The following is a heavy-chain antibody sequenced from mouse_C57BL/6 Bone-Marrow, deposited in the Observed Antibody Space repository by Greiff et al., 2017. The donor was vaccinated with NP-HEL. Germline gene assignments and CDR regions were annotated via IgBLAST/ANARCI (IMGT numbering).Heavy chain of an antibody. J-gene: IGHJ2*01. CDR1: GFNIKNTY. Sequence: EVQLKESVAELVRPGASVKLSCTASGFNIKNTYMHWVKQRPEQGLEWIGRIDPANGNTKYAPKFQGKATITADTSSNTAYLQLSSLTSEDTAIYYCARGDYYGSSYAYFDYWGQGTTLTVSS. CDR2: IDPANGNT. V-gene: IGHV14-3*01. D-gene: IGHD1-1*01. CDR3: ARGDYYGSSYAYFDY.